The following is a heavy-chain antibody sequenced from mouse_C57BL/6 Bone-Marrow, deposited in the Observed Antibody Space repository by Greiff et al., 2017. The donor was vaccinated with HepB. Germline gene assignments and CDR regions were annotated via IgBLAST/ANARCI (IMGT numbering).Heavy chain of an antibody. Sequence: QESGPELARPWASVKISCPAFYTFSRRVHFAIRDTNYWMQWVKQRPGQGLEWIGAIYPGNGDTSYNQKFKGKATLTADKSSSTAYMQRSSLTSEDAAVYYCAWGYFWYFDVWGTGTTVTVSS. J-gene: IGHJ1*03. V-gene: IGHV1-87*01. CDR3: SEDAAVYYCAWGYFWYFDV. CDR1: YTFSRRVH. CDR2: GQGLEWIG.